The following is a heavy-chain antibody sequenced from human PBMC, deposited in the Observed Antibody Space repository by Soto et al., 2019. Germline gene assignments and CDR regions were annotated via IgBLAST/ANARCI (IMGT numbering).Heavy chain of an antibody. V-gene: IGHV1-18*01. CDR2: ISAYNGNT. CDR1: GYTFTSYG. D-gene: IGHD3-16*01. J-gene: IGHJ6*03. CDR3: ARAAAPGGNYYYYYMDV. Sequence: QVQLVQSGAEVKKPGASVKVSCKASGYTFTSYGISWVRQAPGQGLEWMGWISAYNGNTNYAQKLQGRVTMTTDTSTSTADMELRSLRSDDTAVYYCARAAAPGGNYYYYYMDVWGKGTTVTVSS.